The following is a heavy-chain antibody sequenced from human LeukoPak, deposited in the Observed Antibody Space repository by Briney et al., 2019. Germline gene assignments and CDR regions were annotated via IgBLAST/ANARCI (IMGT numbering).Heavy chain of an antibody. D-gene: IGHD6-13*01. Sequence: SVKVSCKASGGTFSSYAISWVRQAPGQGLEWMGRIIPILGIANYAQKFQGRVTITADKSTSTAYMELSSLRSEDTAVYYCARDRRQDSSQEAAFDIWGQGTMVTVSS. V-gene: IGHV1-69*04. CDR3: ARDRRQDSSQEAAFDI. CDR1: GGTFSSYA. J-gene: IGHJ3*02. CDR2: IIPILGIA.